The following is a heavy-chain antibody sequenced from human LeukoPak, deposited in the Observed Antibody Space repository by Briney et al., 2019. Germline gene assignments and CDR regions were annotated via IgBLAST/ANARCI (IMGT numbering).Heavy chain of an antibody. J-gene: IGHJ4*02. V-gene: IGHV3-66*01. CDR2: IYSGGST. CDR3: AKEHMAAAVYYFDY. Sequence: TGGSLRLSCAASGFTVSSNYMSWVRQAPGKGLEWVSVIYSGGSTYYADSVKGKFTISRDNSKNTLYLQMNSLRAEDTAVYYCAKEHMAAAVYYFDYWGQGTLVTVSS. CDR1: GFTVSSNY. D-gene: IGHD6-13*01.